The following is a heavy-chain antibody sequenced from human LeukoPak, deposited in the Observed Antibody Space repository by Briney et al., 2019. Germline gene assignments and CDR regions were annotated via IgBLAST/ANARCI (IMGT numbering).Heavy chain of an antibody. CDR1: GGSFSSYY. CDR2: IYYSGST. CDR3: ARPRYYYGSGSYSAADV. Sequence: SETLSLTCAVYGGSFSSYYWGWIRQPPGKGLEWIGSIYYSGSTYYNPSLKSRVTISVDTSKNQFSLKLSSVTAADTAVYYCARPRYYYGSGSYSAADVWGQGTTVTVSS. D-gene: IGHD3-10*01. V-gene: IGHV4-39*01. J-gene: IGHJ6*02.